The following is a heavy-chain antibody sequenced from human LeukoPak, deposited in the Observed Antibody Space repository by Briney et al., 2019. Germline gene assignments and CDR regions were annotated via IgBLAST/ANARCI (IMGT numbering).Heavy chain of an antibody. Sequence: GGSLRLSCSASSFNFKTYNINWVRQTPGKGLEWVSSISYTGTYIYYSDSVKGRFTISRDNAESSVYLELNSLRVDDTAIYYCTRDSGTYRPIDYWGQGTLVTVSS. V-gene: IGHV3-21*01. D-gene: IGHD3-16*02. CDR2: ISYTGTYI. CDR1: SFNFKTYN. J-gene: IGHJ4*02. CDR3: TRDSGTYRPIDY.